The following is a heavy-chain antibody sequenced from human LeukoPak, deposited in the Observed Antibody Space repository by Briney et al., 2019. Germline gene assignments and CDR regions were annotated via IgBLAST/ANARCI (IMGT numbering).Heavy chain of an antibody. CDR1: GGSVSSGSYY. CDR2: IYYSRST. D-gene: IGHD3-22*01. CDR3: ARETYYYDSSGYYYYYYGMDV. Sequence: SETVSLTCTVYGGSVSSGSYYWSWLRQPPGKGLEWIGYIYYSRSTNYNHSLKSRVTISVDTSKNQFSLKLSSVTAADTAVYYCARETYYYDSSGYYYYYYGMDVWGQGTTVTVSS. V-gene: IGHV4-61*01. J-gene: IGHJ6*02.